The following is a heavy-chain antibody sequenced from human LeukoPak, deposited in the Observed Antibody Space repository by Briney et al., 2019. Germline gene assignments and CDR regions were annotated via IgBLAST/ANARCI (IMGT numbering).Heavy chain of an antibody. CDR1: GGSISSTNYY. V-gene: IGHV4-39*01. Sequence: SETLSLTCTVSGGSISSTNYYWGWIRQPPGKGLEWIGSISYSGSRYYNPSLKSRVTISVDTSKNQFSLTLSSMTAAETAIYYCAKHRFWSGYYYFDYWGQGTLVTATS. CDR2: ISYSGSR. J-gene: IGHJ4*02. CDR3: AKHRFWSGYYYFDY. D-gene: IGHD3-3*01.